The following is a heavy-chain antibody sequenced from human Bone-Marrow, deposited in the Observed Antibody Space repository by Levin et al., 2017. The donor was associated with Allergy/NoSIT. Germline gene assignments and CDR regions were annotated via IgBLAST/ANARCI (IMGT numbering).Heavy chain of an antibody. Sequence: GESLKISCAASGFTFSDYYMTWVRQAPGKGLEWVASAKQDGKTKYYVDSVKGRFTVSRDNAKNSLYLQINSLRAEDTAVYYCARDKAGTLTDGNWYFDLWGRGTLVTVSS. V-gene: IGHV3-7*01. CDR3: ARDKAGTLTDGNWYFDL. CDR1: GFTFSDYY. J-gene: IGHJ2*01. D-gene: IGHD6-19*01. CDR2: AKQDGKTK.